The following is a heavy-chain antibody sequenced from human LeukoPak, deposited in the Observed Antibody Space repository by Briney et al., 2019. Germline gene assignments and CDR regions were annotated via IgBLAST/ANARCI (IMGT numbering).Heavy chain of an antibody. J-gene: IGHJ4*02. CDR1: GFAFSSYW. CDR3: ARAPWLVGDYFDY. D-gene: IGHD6-19*01. V-gene: IGHV3-7*01. CDR2: IRQDGIEK. Sequence: GGSLRLSCAASGFAFSSYWMSWVRQAPGKGLEWVATIRQDGIEKYDVDSVKGRFTISRDNAKNSLYLQMNSLRDEDTAVYYCARAPWLVGDYFDYWGQGTLVTVSS.